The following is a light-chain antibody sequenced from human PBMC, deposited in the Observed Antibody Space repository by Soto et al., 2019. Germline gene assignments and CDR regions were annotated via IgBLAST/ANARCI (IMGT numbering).Light chain of an antibody. CDR3: FSSAGSSTPCV. CDR2: EGS. J-gene: IGLJ1*01. V-gene: IGLV2-23*01. CDR1: SSDVGSYNL. Sequence: QSALTQPASVSGSPGQSITISCTGTSSDVGSYNLVSWYQQHPGKAPKLMIYEGSKRPSGVSNRFSGSKSGNTASLTISGFFFENEADYYCFSSAGSSTPCVFGTRTKVPVL.